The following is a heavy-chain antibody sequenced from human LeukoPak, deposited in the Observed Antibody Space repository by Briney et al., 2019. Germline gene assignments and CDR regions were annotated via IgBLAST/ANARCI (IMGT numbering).Heavy chain of an antibody. CDR3: AREAADSYGYPLYYYYGMDV. CDR2: ISSSSSYI. D-gene: IGHD5-18*01. Sequence: GGSLRLSCAASGFTFSSYSMNWVRQAPGKGLEWVSSISSSSSYIYYADSVKGRFTISRDNAKNSLYLQMNSLRAEDTAVYYCAREAADSYGYPLYYYYGMDVWGQGTTVTVSS. CDR1: GFTFSSYS. J-gene: IGHJ6*02. V-gene: IGHV3-21*01.